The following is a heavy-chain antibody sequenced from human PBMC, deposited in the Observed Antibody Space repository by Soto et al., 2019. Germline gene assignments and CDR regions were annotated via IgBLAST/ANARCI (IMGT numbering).Heavy chain of an antibody. D-gene: IGHD2-21*01. Sequence: EVQLVESGGGLVHPGRSLRLSCAASEFTFDDYAMHWVRQAPGKGLEWVAFISCSSVYTGYADSVKGRFTISRDNAKSSLYLDMNSLRPEDTALYYCVKDKSLGGEASTYYFDFWGQGTLVTVSS. CDR2: ISCSSVYT. CDR3: VKDKSLGGEASTYYFDF. J-gene: IGHJ4*02. V-gene: IGHV3-9*01. CDR1: EFTFDDYA.